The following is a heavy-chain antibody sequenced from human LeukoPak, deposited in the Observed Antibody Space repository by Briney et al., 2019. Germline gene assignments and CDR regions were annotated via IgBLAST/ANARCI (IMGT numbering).Heavy chain of an antibody. CDR3: AVLLSYPGAFDI. D-gene: IGHD3-10*01. Sequence: GGSLRLSCAASGFTFSSYRMTWVRQAPGKGLEWVSYISSSSSTIYYADSVKGRFTISRDNAKNSLYLQMNSLRDEDTAVYYCAVLLSYPGAFDIWGQGTMVTVSS. CDR2: ISSSSSTI. V-gene: IGHV3-48*02. CDR1: GFTFSSYR. J-gene: IGHJ3*02.